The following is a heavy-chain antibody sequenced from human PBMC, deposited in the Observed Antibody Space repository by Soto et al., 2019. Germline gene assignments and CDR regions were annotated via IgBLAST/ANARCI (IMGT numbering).Heavy chain of an antibody. D-gene: IGHD3-22*01. Sequence: SGPTLVNPTQTLTLTCTFSGFSLTTTGMCVSWIRQPPGTAPEWLARIDWDGDKYYSTSLKTRLTISKAASEDQVVLTMTNMDPVDTATYYCARDYFDSSGYYHKFDFWGQGAPVTVSS. J-gene: IGHJ4*02. CDR2: IDWDGDK. CDR3: ARDYFDSSGYYHKFDF. CDR1: GFSLTTTGMC. V-gene: IGHV2-70*12.